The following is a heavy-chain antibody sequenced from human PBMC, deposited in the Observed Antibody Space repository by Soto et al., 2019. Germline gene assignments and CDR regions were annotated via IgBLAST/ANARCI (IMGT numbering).Heavy chain of an antibody. J-gene: IGHJ6*02. V-gene: IGHV4-31*03. CDR1: GGSISSGGYY. D-gene: IGHD2-8*01. CDR2: IYYSGST. Sequence: PSETLSLTYTVSGGSISSGGYYWSWIRQHPGKGLEWIGYIYYSGSTYYNPSLKSRVTISVDTSASTAYMELSSLRSEDTAVYYCARVRPGYCTNGVCYFYYGMDVWGQGTTVTVSS. CDR3: ARVRPGYCTNGVCYFYYGMDV.